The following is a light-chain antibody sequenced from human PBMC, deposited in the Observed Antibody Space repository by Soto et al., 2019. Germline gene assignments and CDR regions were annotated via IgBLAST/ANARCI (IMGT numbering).Light chain of an antibody. Sequence: DIQMTQSPSTLSASVGDRVTITCRASQSISSWLVWYQQKLGKAPKLLIYKASSLESGVPSRFSGSGSGTEFTLTISSLQPDDFATYYCQQYNSYPWTFGQGTKVEIK. CDR1: QSISSW. J-gene: IGKJ1*01. CDR2: KAS. V-gene: IGKV1-5*03. CDR3: QQYNSYPWT.